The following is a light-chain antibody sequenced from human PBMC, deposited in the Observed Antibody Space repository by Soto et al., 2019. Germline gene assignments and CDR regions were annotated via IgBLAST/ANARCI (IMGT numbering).Light chain of an antibody. CDR1: SSNIGSNY. CDR3: AAWDDSLRGVV. Sequence: SVLTQPPSASGTPGQRVTISCSGSSSNIGSNYVYWYQQLPGTAPKLLIYRNNQRPSGVPDRFSGSKSGTSASLAISGLRSEDEADYYCAAWDDSLRGVVFGGGTKVAVL. CDR2: RNN. V-gene: IGLV1-47*01. J-gene: IGLJ2*01.